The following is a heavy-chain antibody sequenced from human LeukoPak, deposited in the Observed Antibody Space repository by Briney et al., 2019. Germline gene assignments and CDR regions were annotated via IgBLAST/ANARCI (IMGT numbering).Heavy chain of an antibody. J-gene: IGHJ5*02. D-gene: IGHD3-9*01. V-gene: IGHV3-21*01. Sequence: GGALLLSGAGSGLHFSSYSMNWVRQAPGKGLEWVSSISSSSSYIYYADSVKGRFTISRDNAKNSLYLQMNSLRAEDTAVYYCARDMNYDILTNSWFDPWGQGTLVTVSS. CDR3: ARDMNYDILTNSWFDP. CDR2: ISSSSSYI. CDR1: GLHFSSYS.